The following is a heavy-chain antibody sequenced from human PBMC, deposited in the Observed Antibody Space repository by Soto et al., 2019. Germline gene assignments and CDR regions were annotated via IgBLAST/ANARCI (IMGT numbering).Heavy chain of an antibody. Sequence: GASVKVSCKASGYTFTSYGISWVRQAPGQGLEWMGWISAYNGNTNYAQKLQGRVTMTTDTSTSTAYMELRSLRSDDTAVYYCARGAYYDILTGYYNSHWYFDLWGRGTLVTVSS. J-gene: IGHJ2*01. CDR1: GYTFTSYG. CDR2: ISAYNGNT. D-gene: IGHD3-9*01. V-gene: IGHV1-18*01. CDR3: ARGAYYDILTGYYNSHWYFDL.